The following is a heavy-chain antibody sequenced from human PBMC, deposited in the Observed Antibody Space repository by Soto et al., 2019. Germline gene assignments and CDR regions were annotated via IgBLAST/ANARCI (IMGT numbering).Heavy chain of an antibody. D-gene: IGHD5-18*01. CDR2: IYYSGST. CDR1: GGSIISYY. J-gene: IGHJ5*02. V-gene: IGHV4-59*08. CDR3: AKLVWSYGTWFXP. Sequence: SETLSLTCTVSGGSIISYYWSWIRQPPGKGLEWIGYIYYSGSTNYNPSLKSRVTISVDTSKNQFSLKLSSVTAADTAVYYCAKLVWSYGTWFXPWGQGTLVXVSS.